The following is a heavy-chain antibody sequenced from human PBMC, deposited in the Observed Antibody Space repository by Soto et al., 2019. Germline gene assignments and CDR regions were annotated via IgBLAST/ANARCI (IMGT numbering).Heavy chain of an antibody. CDR3: AKGDLAYGDSLYFDY. V-gene: IGHV3-9*01. J-gene: IGHJ4*02. Sequence: ESGGGLVQPGRSLRLSCAASGFTFDDYAMHWVRQAPGKGLEWVSGISWDSSTIVYADSVKGRFTISRDNAKNSLYLQMNSLRAEDTALYFCAKGDLAYGDSLYFDYWGQGTLVTVSS. D-gene: IGHD4-17*01. CDR2: ISWDSSTI. CDR1: GFTFDDYA.